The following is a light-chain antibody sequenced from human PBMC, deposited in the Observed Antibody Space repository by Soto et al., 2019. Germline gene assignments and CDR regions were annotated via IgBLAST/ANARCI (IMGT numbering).Light chain of an antibody. CDR1: SSDIGAYNY. Sequence: QSARTQPASVSGSLGQSITISCTGTSSDIGAYNYVSWYQQHPGKAPKLIIYEVSYRPSGVSNRFSASKSANTASLTISGLQAEDEADYYCNSFASSNSLIFGGGTKLTVL. CDR3: NSFASSNSLI. V-gene: IGLV2-14*01. J-gene: IGLJ2*01. CDR2: EVS.